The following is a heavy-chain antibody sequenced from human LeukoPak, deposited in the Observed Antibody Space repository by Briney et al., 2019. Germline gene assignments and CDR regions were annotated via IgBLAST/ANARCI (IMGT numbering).Heavy chain of an antibody. CDR1: TFTFSNYW. Sequence: GGSLRLSCAASTFTFSNYWMGWVRQAPGKGLEWVANIKQDGSEKYYVDSVKGRFTISRDNAKTSLYLQMNSLRAEDTAVYYCARDVLAAGATGTFDIWGRGTMVTVSS. J-gene: IGHJ3*02. D-gene: IGHD1-14*01. CDR3: ARDVLAAGATGTFDI. V-gene: IGHV3-7*03. CDR2: IKQDGSEK.